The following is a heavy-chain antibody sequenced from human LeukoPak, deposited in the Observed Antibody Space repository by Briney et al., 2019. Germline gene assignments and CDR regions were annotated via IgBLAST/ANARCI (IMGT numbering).Heavy chain of an antibody. Sequence: GESLQISCKGSGYRFTIYWIGWVRQVPGKGLEWLGNIYPYDSDTRYSPSFQGHVTISADKSINTAYLQWSSLKASDTAMYYCASGEDYYGSGNLIDYWGQGTLVTVSS. J-gene: IGHJ4*02. CDR2: IYPYDSDT. V-gene: IGHV5-51*01. CDR3: ASGEDYYGSGNLIDY. CDR1: GYRFTIYW. D-gene: IGHD3-10*01.